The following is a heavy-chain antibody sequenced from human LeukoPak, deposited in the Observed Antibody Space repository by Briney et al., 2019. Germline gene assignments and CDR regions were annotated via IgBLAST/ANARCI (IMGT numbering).Heavy chain of an antibody. CDR1: GFTFSSYW. Sequence: GGSLRLSCAASGFTFSSYWMHWVRQAPGKGLVWVSRINSDGSSTSYADSVKGRFTISRDNAKNTLYLQMNSLRAEDTAVYYCARDSYYGSGSRGFDYWGQGTLVTVSS. D-gene: IGHD3-10*01. CDR3: ARDSYYGSGSRGFDY. V-gene: IGHV3-74*01. CDR2: INSDGSST. J-gene: IGHJ4*02.